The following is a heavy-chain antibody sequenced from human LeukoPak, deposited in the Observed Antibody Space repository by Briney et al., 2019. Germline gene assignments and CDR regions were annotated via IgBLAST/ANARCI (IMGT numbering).Heavy chain of an antibody. CDR2: IKSKTDGGTT. J-gene: IGHJ4*02. CDR3: TTDYYDSSGYYPFDY. Sequence: KPGGSLRLSCAASGFTFSNAWMSWVRQAPGKGLEWVGRIKSKTDGGTTDYAAPVKGRFTISRDDSKNTLYLQMDSLKTEDTAVYYCTTDYYDSSGYYPFDYWGQGTLVTVSS. CDR1: GFTFSNAW. D-gene: IGHD3-22*01. V-gene: IGHV3-15*01.